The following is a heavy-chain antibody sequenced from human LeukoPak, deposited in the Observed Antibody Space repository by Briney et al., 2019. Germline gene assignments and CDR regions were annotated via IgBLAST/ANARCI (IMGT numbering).Heavy chain of an antibody. CDR1: GGSIRSGDYY. CDR2: FYTSGNT. J-gene: IGHJ4*02. D-gene: IGHD1-26*01. CDR3: ARERLVERNFDH. Sequence: SETLSLTCTVSGGSIRSGDYYWSWIRQSAGKGLEWIGRFYTSGNTDYNPSLKSRVTISADTSKNQFSLTLKSVTAADTAVYYCARERLVERNFDHWGQGTLVTVS. V-gene: IGHV4-61*02.